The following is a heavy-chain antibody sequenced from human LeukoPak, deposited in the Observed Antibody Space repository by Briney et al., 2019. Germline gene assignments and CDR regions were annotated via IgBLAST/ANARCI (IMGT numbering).Heavy chain of an antibody. D-gene: IGHD6-6*01. CDR2: ISESGDVT. CDR3: ARDSSHYLGSSDY. Sequence: GGSLRLSCVVSGFTFSSYPMSWVRQAPGKGLERVSVISESGDVTHYADSMKGRFTISRDNTKNTLNLQMNSLRDEDTAIYYCARDSSHYLGSSDYWGQGTLVTVSS. CDR1: GFTFSSYP. J-gene: IGHJ4*02. V-gene: IGHV3-23*01.